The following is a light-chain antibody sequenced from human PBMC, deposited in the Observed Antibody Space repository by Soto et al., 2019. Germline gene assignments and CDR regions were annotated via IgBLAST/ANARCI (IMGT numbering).Light chain of an antibody. V-gene: IGLV1-40*01. CDR3: QSYDNSLSAWV. CDR1: SSNIGARYD. J-gene: IGLJ3*02. Sequence: QSALTQPPSVSGAPGQRVTISCTGSSSNIGARYDVHWYQQFPGTAPKLLIYGNYFRPSGVSDRFSASKSGTSASLAISGLQAEDEADYYCQSYDNSLSAWVFGGGTQLTVL. CDR2: GNY.